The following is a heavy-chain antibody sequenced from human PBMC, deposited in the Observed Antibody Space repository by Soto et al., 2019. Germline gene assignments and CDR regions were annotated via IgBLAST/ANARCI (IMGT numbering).Heavy chain of an antibody. CDR1: DFILSDAW. CDR3: ACYSDSSGLRRYDY. J-gene: IGHJ4*02. D-gene: IGHD3-22*01. V-gene: IGHV3-15*07. CDR2: IKSKAHGGTT. Sequence: EVQLEESGGGLIKPGESLTLSCAASDFILSDAWMKWIRQAPGKGLEWVGRIKSKAHGGTTDYAAPLKGRFTILRVDSKNTLYLQMNSLQTEDTAMYYCACYSDSSGLRRYDYWGQGDLVTVSS.